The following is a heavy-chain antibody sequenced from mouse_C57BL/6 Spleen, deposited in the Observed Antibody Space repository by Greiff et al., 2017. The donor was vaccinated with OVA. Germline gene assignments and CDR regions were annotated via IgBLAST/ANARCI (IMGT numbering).Heavy chain of an antibody. CDR1: GYSFTDYN. J-gene: IGHJ1*03. CDR3: ARPHYYGSSFYWYFDV. D-gene: IGHD1-1*01. CDR2: INPNYGTT. V-gene: IGHV1-39*01. Sequence: EVQLQQSGPELVKPGASVKISCKASGYSFTDYNMNWVKQSNGKSLEWIGVINPNYGTTSYNQKFKGKATLTVDQSSSTAYMQLNSLTSDDSAVYYCARPHYYGSSFYWYFDVWGTGTTVTVSS.